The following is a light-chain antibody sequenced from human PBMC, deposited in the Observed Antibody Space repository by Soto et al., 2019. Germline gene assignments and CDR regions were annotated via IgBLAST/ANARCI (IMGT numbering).Light chain of an antibody. CDR1: SSDIGGYNF. V-gene: IGLV2-14*01. CDR2: EVN. Sequence: QSVLTQPASVSGSPGQSITLSCTGTSSDIGGYNFVSWYRQHPSKAPKLMIFEVNNRPSGVSNRFSGSKSGTTASLTISGLQAEDEAYYYCSSYTNTSTFVVFGGGTKLTVL. CDR3: SSYTNTSTFVV. J-gene: IGLJ2*01.